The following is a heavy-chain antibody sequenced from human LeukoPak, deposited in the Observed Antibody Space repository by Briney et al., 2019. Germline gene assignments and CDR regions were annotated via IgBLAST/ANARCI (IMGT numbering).Heavy chain of an antibody. D-gene: IGHD4-23*01. Sequence: SETLSLTCTVSDGSISHRDYYGAWIRQSPGKGLEWIGSIFYSGNSHYNPSLKSRVTISGDTTKNSFSMKLTSVTAADTAVYYCARLYGGNYFDYWGQGTLVTVSS. CDR1: DGSISHRDYY. CDR3: ARLYGGNYFDY. CDR2: IFYSGNS. J-gene: IGHJ4*02. V-gene: IGHV4-39*02.